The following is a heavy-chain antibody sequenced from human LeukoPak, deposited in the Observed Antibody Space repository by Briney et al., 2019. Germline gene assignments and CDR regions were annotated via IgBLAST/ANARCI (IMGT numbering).Heavy chain of an antibody. V-gene: IGHV3-53*01. Sequence: PGGSLRLSCAASGFTVSESYMSWVRQAPGKGLEWVSIIYRGGITYYAESVKGRFTISRDNSKNTLYLQVDSLRVEDTAVYYCVKDTDKYDNGRDWFDPWGQGTLVTVSS. CDR1: GFTVSESY. CDR2: IYRGGIT. D-gene: IGHD3-22*01. J-gene: IGHJ5*02. CDR3: VKDTDKYDNGRDWFDP.